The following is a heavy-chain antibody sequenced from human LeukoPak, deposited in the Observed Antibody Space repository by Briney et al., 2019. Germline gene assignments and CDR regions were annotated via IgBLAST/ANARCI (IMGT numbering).Heavy chain of an antibody. J-gene: IGHJ4*02. CDR1: GFTFNNYA. Sequence: PGGSLRLSCAASGFTFNNYAMTWVRQAPGKGLEWVANIKQDGSEKYYVDSVKGRFTISRDNAKNSLYLQMNSLRAEDTAVYYCARDLGPGYWGQGTLVTVSS. V-gene: IGHV3-7*01. CDR2: IKQDGSEK. CDR3: ARDLGPGY. D-gene: IGHD7-27*01.